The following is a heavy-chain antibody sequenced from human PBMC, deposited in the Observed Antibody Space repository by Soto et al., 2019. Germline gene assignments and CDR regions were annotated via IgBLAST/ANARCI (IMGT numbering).Heavy chain of an antibody. V-gene: IGHV4-30-4*01. J-gene: IGHJ5*02. CDR2: IYYSGST. D-gene: IGHD3-10*01. CDR1: GGSISSGDYY. Sequence: PSETLSLTCTVSGGSISSGDYYWIWIRQPPGKGLEWIGYIYYSGSTYYNPSLKSRVTISVDTSKNQFSLKLSSVTAADTAVYYCARTAAVRGGRSGWFDPWGQGTLVTVSS. CDR3: ARTAAVRGGRSGWFDP.